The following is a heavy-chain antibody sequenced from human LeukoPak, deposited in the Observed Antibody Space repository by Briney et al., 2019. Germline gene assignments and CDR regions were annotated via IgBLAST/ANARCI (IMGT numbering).Heavy chain of an antibody. Sequence: PGRSLRLSCAASGFTFSSYSMNWVRQAPGKGLEWVSSVSSSSSYIYYADSVKGRFTISRDNAKNSLYLQMNSLRAEDTAVYYCASLRGYSGYVDDAFDIWGQGTMVTVSS. V-gene: IGHV3-21*01. CDR3: ASLRGYSGYVDDAFDI. CDR1: GFTFSSYS. J-gene: IGHJ3*02. CDR2: VSSSSSYI. D-gene: IGHD5-12*01.